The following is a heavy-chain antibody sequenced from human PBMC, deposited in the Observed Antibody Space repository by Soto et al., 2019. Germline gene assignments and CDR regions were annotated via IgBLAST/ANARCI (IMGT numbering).Heavy chain of an antibody. Sequence: SETLSLTCAVYGGSFSGYYWSWIRQPPGKGLEWIGEINHSGSTNYNPSLKSRVTISVDTSKNQFSLKLSSVTAADTAVYYCARSPRGYSHFDYWGQGTLVTVSS. CDR2: INHSGST. CDR3: ARSPRGYSHFDY. D-gene: IGHD3-10*01. CDR1: GGSFSGYY. V-gene: IGHV4-34*01. J-gene: IGHJ4*02.